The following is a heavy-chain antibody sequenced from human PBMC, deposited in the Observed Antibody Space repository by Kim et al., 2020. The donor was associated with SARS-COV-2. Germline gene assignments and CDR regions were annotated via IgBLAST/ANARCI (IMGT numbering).Heavy chain of an antibody. CDR2: IYYSGST. D-gene: IGHD3-3*01. J-gene: IGHJ4*02. CDR3: ARVNVLRFLEWLPHAGPFAY. CDR1: GGSISSYY. Sequence: SETLSLTCTVSGGSISSYYWSWIRQPPGKGLEWIGYIYYSGSTNYNPSLKSRVTISVDTSKNQFSLKLSSVTAADTAVYYCARVNVLRFLEWLPHAGPFAYWGQGTLVTVSS. V-gene: IGHV4-59*01.